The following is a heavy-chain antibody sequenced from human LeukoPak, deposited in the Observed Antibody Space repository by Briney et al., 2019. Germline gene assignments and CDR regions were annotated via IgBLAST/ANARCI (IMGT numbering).Heavy chain of an antibody. CDR2: ISSSSSII. CDR1: GFTFSTYS. J-gene: IGHJ3*01. CDR3: ARDLSTMVILGAFAL. D-gene: IGHD3-10*01. V-gene: IGHV3-48*04. Sequence: GGSLRLSCAASGFTFSTYSMNWVRQAPGKGLEWVSYISSSSSIINYAESVRGRFTISRDNAKNLLYLQMNSLRVEDTAVYFCARDLSTMVILGAFALWGQGTMVTVSS.